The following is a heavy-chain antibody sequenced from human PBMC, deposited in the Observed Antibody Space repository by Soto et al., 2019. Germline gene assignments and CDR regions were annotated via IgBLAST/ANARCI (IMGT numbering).Heavy chain of an antibody. CDR2: IHYSGST. V-gene: IGHV4-31*03. J-gene: IGHJ2*01. D-gene: IGHD3-3*01. CDR3: ARGPDSSHCYYEL. Sequence: QVQLQESGPGLVKPSQTLSLTCTVSGGSISSGSYYWSWIRQHPGKGLEWIGYIHYSGSTYYNPSLKKRHSISVDTSQSQFSLKLSSVTAAGTAVYYCARGPDSSHCYYELWGRGTLVTVSS. CDR1: GGSISSGSYY.